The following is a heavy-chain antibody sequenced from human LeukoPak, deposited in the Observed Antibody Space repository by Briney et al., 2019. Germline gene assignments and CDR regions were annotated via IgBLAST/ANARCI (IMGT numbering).Heavy chain of an antibody. D-gene: IGHD5-24*01. V-gene: IGHV3-23*01. Sequence: GGSLRLSCAASGFTFSSYAMSWVRRAPGKGLEWVSALSGSGGSTYYADSVKGRFTISRDNSKNTLYLQMNSLRAEDTAVYYCARDRFEMATTYYYGTDVWGQGTTVTVSS. CDR2: LSGSGGST. CDR1: GFTFSSYA. CDR3: ARDRFEMATTYYYGTDV. J-gene: IGHJ6*02.